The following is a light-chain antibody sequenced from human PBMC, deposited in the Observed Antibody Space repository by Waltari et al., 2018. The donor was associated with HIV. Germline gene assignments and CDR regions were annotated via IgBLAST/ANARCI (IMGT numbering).Light chain of an antibody. CDR2: DDS. CDR1: HTGWQS. V-gene: IGLV3-21*02. Sequence: SFVLTLPPLLSVAPRHTAGFPCAGSHTGWQSRHWYQQKPGQAPMLVVYDDSYWPSGIPERFSGSKSGNTATQTISRVEVGDEGGYYWQVWDSSSDHVVFGGGTKLTVV. J-gene: IGLJ2*01. CDR3: QVWDSSSDHVV.